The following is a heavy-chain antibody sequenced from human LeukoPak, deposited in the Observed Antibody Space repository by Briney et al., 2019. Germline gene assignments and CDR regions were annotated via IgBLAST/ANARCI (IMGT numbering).Heavy chain of an antibody. CDR2: IYYSGRT. D-gene: IGHD3-10*01. CDR1: EFSVGSNY. Sequence: GSLRLSCAASEFSVGSNYMTWVRQAPGKGLEWIGSIYYSGRTYYNPSLKSRVTISVNTSKKQFSLKLSSVTAADTAVYYCARGRPDGSGSYYKFDPWGQGTLVTVSS. CDR3: ARGRPDGSGSYYKFDP. J-gene: IGHJ5*02. V-gene: IGHV4-59*05.